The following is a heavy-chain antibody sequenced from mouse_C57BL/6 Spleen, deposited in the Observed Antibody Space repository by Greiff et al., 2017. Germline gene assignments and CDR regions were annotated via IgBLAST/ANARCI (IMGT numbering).Heavy chain of an antibody. CDR1: GYAFSSYW. V-gene: IGHV1-80*01. CDR2: IYPGDGDT. J-gene: IGHJ2*01. D-gene: IGHD1-1*01. CDR3: ARWRTVVPYFDY. Sequence: QVQLQQSGAELVKPGASVKISCKASGYAFSSYWMNWVKQRPGKGLEWIGQIYPGDGDTNYNGKFKGKATLTADKSSSTAYMQLSGLTSEDSAVYFCARWRTVVPYFDYWGQGTTLTVSS.